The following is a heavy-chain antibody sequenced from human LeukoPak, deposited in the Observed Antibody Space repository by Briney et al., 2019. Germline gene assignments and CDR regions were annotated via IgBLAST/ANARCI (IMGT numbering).Heavy chain of an antibody. CDR2: INPNSGGT. D-gene: IGHD3-16*01. CDR1: GYTFTGYY. Sequence: ASVKGSCKASGYTFTGYYMHWVRQAPGQGLEWMGWINPNSGGTNYAQKFQGRVTMTRDTSISTAYMELSRLRSDDTAVYYCARAGGDGPWAFDIWGQGTMVTVSS. V-gene: IGHV1-2*02. J-gene: IGHJ3*02. CDR3: ARAGGDGPWAFDI.